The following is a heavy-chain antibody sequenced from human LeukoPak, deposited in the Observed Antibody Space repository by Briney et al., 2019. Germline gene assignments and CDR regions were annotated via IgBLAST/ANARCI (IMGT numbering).Heavy chain of an antibody. Sequence: SETLSLTCTVSGGSISSYYWSWIRQPPGKGLEWIGYIYYSGSTNYNPSLKSRVTISVDTSKNQFSLKLSSVTAADTAVYYCARDGGVRGPDYYYYMDVWGKGTTVTISS. CDR2: IYYSGST. V-gene: IGHV4-59*01. CDR1: GGSISSYY. CDR3: ARDGGVRGPDYYYYMDV. J-gene: IGHJ6*03. D-gene: IGHD3-10*01.